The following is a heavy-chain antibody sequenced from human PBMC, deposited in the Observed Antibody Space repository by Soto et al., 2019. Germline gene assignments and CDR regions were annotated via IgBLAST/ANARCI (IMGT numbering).Heavy chain of an antibody. V-gene: IGHV4-34*01. CDR2: INHSGST. J-gene: IGHJ6*02. CDR3: ARGXRITIFGVARYYYGRDG. CDR1: GGSFSCYY. Sequence: SETLSLTCAVYGGSFSCYYWSWIRQPPGQGLEWIGEINHSGSTNYNPSLKSRVTISVDTSKNQFSLKLSSVTAADTAVYYCARGXRITIFGVARYYYGRDGWGQGTTFTVSS. D-gene: IGHD3-3*01.